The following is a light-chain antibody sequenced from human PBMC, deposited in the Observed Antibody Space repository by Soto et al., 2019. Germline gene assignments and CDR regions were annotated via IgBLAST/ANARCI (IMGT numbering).Light chain of an antibody. Sequence: QSVLTQPPSASGTPGQRVTISCSGSSSNIGSNYVYWYQQLPGTAPKLLIYRNNQRPSGVPDRFSGSKSGTSASLAISGLRSEYEDDYYGAAWDDSLSGPVFGGGTKVTVL. CDR3: AAWDDSLSGPV. J-gene: IGLJ2*01. V-gene: IGLV1-47*01. CDR2: RNN. CDR1: SSNIGSNY.